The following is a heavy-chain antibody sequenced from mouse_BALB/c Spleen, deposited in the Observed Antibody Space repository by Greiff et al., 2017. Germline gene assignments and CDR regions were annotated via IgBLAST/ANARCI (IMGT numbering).Heavy chain of an antibody. V-gene: IGHV1-69*02. D-gene: IGHD3-1*01. CDR1: GYTFTSYW. CDR2: IYPSDSYT. J-gene: IGHJ3*01. Sequence: QVQLQQPGAELVRPGASVKLSCKASGYTFTSYWINWVKQRPGQGLEWIGNIYPSDSYTNYNQKFKDKATLTVDKSSSTAYMQLSSPTSEDSAVYYCTRSSYLGAWFAYWGQGTLVTVSA. CDR3: TRSSYLGAWFAY.